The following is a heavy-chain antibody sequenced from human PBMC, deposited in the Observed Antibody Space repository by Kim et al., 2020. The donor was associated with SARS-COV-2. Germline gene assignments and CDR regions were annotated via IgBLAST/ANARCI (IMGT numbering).Heavy chain of an antibody. CDR1: GYSFTSYW. CDR3: AKHPPRPYSYGSGSPGYYFDY. CDR2: IYPGDSDT. V-gene: IGHV5-51*01. Sequence: GESLKISCKGSGYSFTSYWIGWVRQMPGKGLEWMGIIYPGDSDTRYSPSFQGQVTISADKSIRTAYLQWSSLKASDTAMYYCAKHPPRPYSYGSGSPGYYFDYWGQGKVVTVSS. D-gene: IGHD3-10*01. J-gene: IGHJ4*02.